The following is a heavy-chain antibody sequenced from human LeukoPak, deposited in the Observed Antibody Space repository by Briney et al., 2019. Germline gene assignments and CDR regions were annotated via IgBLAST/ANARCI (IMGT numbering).Heavy chain of an antibody. V-gene: IGHV4-39*07. J-gene: IGHJ3*02. D-gene: IGHD3-22*01. CDR1: GGSISSSSYY. Sequence: SETLSLTCTVSGGSISSSSYYWGWIRQPPGKGLEWIGSIYYSGSTYYNLSLKSRVTISVDASKNQFSLKLSSVTAADTAVYYCAREQRYYDSSGYYYDAFDIWGQGTMVTVSS. CDR2: IYYSGST. CDR3: AREQRYYDSSGYYYDAFDI.